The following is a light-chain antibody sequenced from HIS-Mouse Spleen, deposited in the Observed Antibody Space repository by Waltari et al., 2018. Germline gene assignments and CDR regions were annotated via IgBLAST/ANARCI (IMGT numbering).Light chain of an antibody. V-gene: IGLV9-49*01. CDR3: GADHGSGSNFVWV. J-gene: IGLJ3*02. CDR1: SAYSNYK. CDR2: VGTGGIVG. Sequence: QPVLTQQPSASASLGASVTLTCTLSSAYSNYKVDWYPQRPGKGPRFVMRVGTGGIVGSKGDGIPDRFSVLGSGLNRYLTIKNIQEEDESDYHCGADHGSGSNFVWVFGGGTKLTVL.